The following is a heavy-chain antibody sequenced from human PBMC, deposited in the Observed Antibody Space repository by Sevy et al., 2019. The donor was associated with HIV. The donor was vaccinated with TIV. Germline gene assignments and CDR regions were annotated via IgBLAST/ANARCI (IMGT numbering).Heavy chain of an antibody. CDR1: GFSFSAYW. CDR2: LNQDGSEK. CDR3: ATDALRSLVN. J-gene: IGHJ3*01. V-gene: IGHV3-7*01. Sequence: GGSLRLSCAASGFSFSAYWMAWVRQVPGKGLEWVANLNQDGSEKYPVDSVKGRFTISRDNAKNSLYLQMNSVRVEDTGIYYCATDALRSLVNWGRGTMVTVSS. D-gene: IGHD6-6*01.